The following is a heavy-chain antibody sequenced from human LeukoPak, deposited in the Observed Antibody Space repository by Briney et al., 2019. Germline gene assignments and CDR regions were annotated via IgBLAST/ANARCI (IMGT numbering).Heavy chain of an antibody. CDR2: INPSGGST. J-gene: IGHJ4*02. Sequence: VASVKVSCKASGYTFTSYYMHWVRQAPGQGLEWMGIINPSGGSTSYAQKFQGRVTMTRDTSTSTVYMELSSLRSEDTAVYYCAREPAVYCGGDCYSGFDYWGQGTLVTVSS. D-gene: IGHD2-21*02. CDR3: AREPAVYCGGDCYSGFDY. CDR1: GYTFTSYY. V-gene: IGHV1-46*01.